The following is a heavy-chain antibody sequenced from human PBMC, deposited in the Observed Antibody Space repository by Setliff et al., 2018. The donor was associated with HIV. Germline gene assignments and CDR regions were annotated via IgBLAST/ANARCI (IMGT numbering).Heavy chain of an antibody. Sequence: PGGSLRLSCAASGLTLSIYSMSWLRQAPGKGLDWVSAIDPSGDLTYYADSVKGRFTISRDNAKNSLYLQMNSLRAEDTAVYYCARDTNSYGPSDNWGQGTLVTVSS. CDR3: ARDTNSYGPSDN. CDR2: IDPSGDLT. V-gene: IGHV3-21*01. D-gene: IGHD5-18*01. CDR1: GLTLSIYS. J-gene: IGHJ4*02.